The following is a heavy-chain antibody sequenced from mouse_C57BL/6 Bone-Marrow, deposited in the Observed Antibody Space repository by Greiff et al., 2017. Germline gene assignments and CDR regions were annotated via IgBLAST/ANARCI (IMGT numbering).Heavy chain of an antibody. CDR1: GFTFSDYG. J-gene: IGHJ2*01. CDR2: ISSGSSTI. CDR3: ARSTVVATRYFDY. Sequence: EVHLVESGGGLVKPGGSLKLSCAASGFTFSDYGMHWVRQAPEKGLEWVAYISSGSSTIYYADTVKGRFTISRDNAKNTLFLQMTSLRSEDTAMYYCARSTVVATRYFDYWGQGTTLTVSS. V-gene: IGHV5-17*01. D-gene: IGHD1-1*01.